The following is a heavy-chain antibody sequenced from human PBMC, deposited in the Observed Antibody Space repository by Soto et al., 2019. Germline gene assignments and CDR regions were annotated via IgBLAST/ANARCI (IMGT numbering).Heavy chain of an antibody. V-gene: IGHV3-23*01. Sequence: EVQLLESGGGLVQPGGSLRLSCAASGFTFSNYAMTWVRQAPGKGLEWVSVITGSGGGTYFVDSVKGRFTISRDTSQNTVYLQMNSLRAEATAVYYCAKRPLTAAGFDYWGQGTLVTVSS. CDR3: AKRPLTAAGFDY. J-gene: IGHJ4*02. CDR1: GFTFSNYA. D-gene: IGHD6-13*01. CDR2: ITGSGGGT.